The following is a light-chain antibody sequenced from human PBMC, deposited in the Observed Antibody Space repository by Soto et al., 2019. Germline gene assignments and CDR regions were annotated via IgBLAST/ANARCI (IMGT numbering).Light chain of an antibody. CDR2: GAS. CDR1: QSVSSTY. V-gene: IGKV3-20*01. Sequence: EIVLTQSPGTLSLSPGERGTVSCRASQSVSSTYLAWYQQNPGQAPRLLIYGASSRATGIPDRFSGSGSGTDLTLTISRPEPEDFAVYFCQQYGSSSYTFGQGTKLEIK. J-gene: IGKJ2*01. CDR3: QQYGSSSYT.